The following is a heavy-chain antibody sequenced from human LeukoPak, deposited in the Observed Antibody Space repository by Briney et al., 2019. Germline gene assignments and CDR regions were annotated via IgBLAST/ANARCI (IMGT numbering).Heavy chain of an antibody. CDR1: GFTFSSYA. Sequence: GGSLRLSCAASGFTFSSYAMHWVRQAPGKGLEWVAVISYDGSNKYYADLVKGRFTISRDNSKNTLYLQMNSLRAEDTAVYYCARSRSSTSCSRRFDPWGQGTLVTVSS. CDR2: ISYDGSNK. J-gene: IGHJ5*02. V-gene: IGHV3-30-3*01. D-gene: IGHD2-2*01. CDR3: ARSRSSTSCSRRFDP.